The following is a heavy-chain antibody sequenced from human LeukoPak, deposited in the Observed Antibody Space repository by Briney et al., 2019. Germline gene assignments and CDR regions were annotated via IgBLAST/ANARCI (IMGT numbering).Heavy chain of an antibody. V-gene: IGHV3-30*02. J-gene: IGHJ6*03. CDR3: AKDTIAAARHYYMDV. Sequence: GGSLRLSCAASGFTFSSYGMHWVRQAPGKGLEWVAFIRYDGSNKYYADSVKGRFTTSRDNSKNTLYLQMNSLRAEDTAVYYCAKDTIAAARHYYMDVWGKGTTVTVSS. CDR2: IRYDGSNK. D-gene: IGHD6-13*01. CDR1: GFTFSSYG.